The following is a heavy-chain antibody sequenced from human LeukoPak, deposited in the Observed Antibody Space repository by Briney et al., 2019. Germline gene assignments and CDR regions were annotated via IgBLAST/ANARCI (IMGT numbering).Heavy chain of an antibody. CDR2: LSGGARST. CDR1: GFTFSSYA. D-gene: IGHD2-2*02. V-gene: IGHV3-23*01. Sequence: GGSLRLSCAASGFTFSSYAMSWVRQAPGRRLEWVSTLSGGARSTYYADSVKGRFTISRDNSKNTLYLQMNSLRAEDTAVYYCAKETGDTYTYVSDSWGLGTLVTVSS. J-gene: IGHJ4*02. CDR3: AKETGDTYTYVSDS.